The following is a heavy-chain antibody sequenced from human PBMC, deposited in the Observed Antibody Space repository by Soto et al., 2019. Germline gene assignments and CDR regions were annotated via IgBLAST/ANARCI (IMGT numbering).Heavy chain of an antibody. D-gene: IGHD4-4*01. V-gene: IGHV3-23*01. CDR3: ASDYSNYGGVYYYYGMDV. Sequence: TXESLRLSCAASGFTFSSYAMSWVRQAPGKGLEWVSAISGSGGSTYYADSVKGRFTISRDNSKNTLYLQMNSLRAEDTAVYYCASDYSNYGGVYYYYGMDVWGQGTTVTVSS. J-gene: IGHJ6*02. CDR1: GFTFSSYA. CDR2: ISGSGGST.